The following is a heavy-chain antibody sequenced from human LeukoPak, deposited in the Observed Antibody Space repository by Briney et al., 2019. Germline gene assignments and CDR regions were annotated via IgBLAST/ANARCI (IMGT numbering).Heavy chain of an antibody. CDR2: IYTSGST. CDR1: GGSISSGSYY. J-gene: IGHJ3*02. D-gene: IGHD2-2*02. Sequence: SETLSLTCTVSGGSISSGSYYWSWIRQPAGTGLEWIGRIYTSGSTNYNPSLKSRVTISVDTSKNQFSLKLSSVTAADTAVYYCARGTYCSSTSCYTTDAFDIWGQGTMVTVSS. CDR3: ARGTYCSSTSCYTTDAFDI. V-gene: IGHV4-61*02.